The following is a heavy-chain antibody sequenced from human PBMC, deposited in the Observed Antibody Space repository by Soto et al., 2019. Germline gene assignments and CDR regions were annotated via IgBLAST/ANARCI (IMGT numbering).Heavy chain of an antibody. J-gene: IGHJ6*03. CDR1: GGSISSYY. CDR3: ARDQQGYDILTGYYAPTQYYYYYMDV. D-gene: IGHD3-9*01. CDR2: IYYSGST. Sequence: QVQLQESGPGLVKPSETLSLTCTVSGGSISSYYWSWIRQPPGKGLEWIGYIYYSGSTNYNPSLKSRVTISVDTSKNQFSLKLSSVTAADTAVYYCARDQQGYDILTGYYAPTQYYYYYMDVWGKGTTVTVSS. V-gene: IGHV4-59*01.